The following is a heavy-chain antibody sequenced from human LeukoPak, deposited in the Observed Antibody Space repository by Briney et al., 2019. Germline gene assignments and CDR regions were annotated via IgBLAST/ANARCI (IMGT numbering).Heavy chain of an antibody. Sequence: SETLSLTCTVSGGSISSYYWSCIRQPPGKGPEWIGYINYSGSTNYNPSLKSRVTISADTSKNQFSLKLSSVTAADTAVYFCARATTVTPYYFGQWGQGTLVTVSS. V-gene: IGHV4-59*08. J-gene: IGHJ4*02. CDR2: INYSGST. CDR1: GGSISSYY. CDR3: ARATTVTPYYFGQ. D-gene: IGHD4-17*01.